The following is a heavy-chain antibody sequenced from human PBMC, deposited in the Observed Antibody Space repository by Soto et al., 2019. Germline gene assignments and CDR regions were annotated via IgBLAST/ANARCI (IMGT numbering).Heavy chain of an antibody. J-gene: IGHJ3*02. CDR3: ARIAVTGPDAFDI. D-gene: IGHD4-17*01. V-gene: IGHV2-26*01. CDR1: GFSLSNARMG. Sequence: QVTLKESGPVLVKPTETLTLTCTVSGFSLSNARMGVSWIRQPPGKALEWLAHIFSNDEKSYSTSLKSRLTISKDTSKSQVVLTMTNMDPVDTATYYCARIAVTGPDAFDIWGQGTMVTVSS. CDR2: IFSNDEK.